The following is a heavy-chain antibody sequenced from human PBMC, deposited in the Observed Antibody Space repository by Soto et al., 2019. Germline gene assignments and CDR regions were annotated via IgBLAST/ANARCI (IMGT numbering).Heavy chain of an antibody. J-gene: IGHJ4*02. CDR1: GFTFSSYG. Sequence: GGSLRLSCAASGFTFSSYGMHWVRQAPGKGLEWVAVIWYDGSNKYYADSVKGRFTISRDNSKNTLYLQMNSLRAEDTAVYYCARGRYFDWLSKAPSFDYWGQGTLVTVSS. D-gene: IGHD3-9*01. V-gene: IGHV3-33*01. CDR2: IWYDGSNK. CDR3: ARGRYFDWLSKAPSFDY.